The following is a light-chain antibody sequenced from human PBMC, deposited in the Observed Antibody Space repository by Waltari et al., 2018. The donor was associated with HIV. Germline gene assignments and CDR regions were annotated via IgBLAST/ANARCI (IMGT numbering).Light chain of an antibody. CDR3: KAWDTTTVL. Sequence: SFELTQPPSVSVSPGQTANITCSGDILGDKYASWYQQKPGQSPVLVIFEDNKRPSGIPERFSGSKSGSTATLTISGTQPMDEADYYCKAWDTTTVLFGGGTKLTVL. J-gene: IGLJ2*01. CDR2: EDN. V-gene: IGLV3-1*01. CDR1: ILGDKY.